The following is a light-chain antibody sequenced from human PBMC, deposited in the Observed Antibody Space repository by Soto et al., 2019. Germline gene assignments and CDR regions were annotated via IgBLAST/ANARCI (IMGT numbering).Light chain of an antibody. CDR1: QGISSY. Sequence: IQLTQSPSSLSASVGDRVTITCRASQGISSYLAWYQQKPGKAPKLLIYAASTLQSGVPSRFSGSGSGTDFTLTISSLQPEDFATYYCQQYYKWPPLTFGGGTKVE. CDR2: AAS. J-gene: IGKJ4*01. CDR3: QQYYKWPPLT. V-gene: IGKV1-9*01.